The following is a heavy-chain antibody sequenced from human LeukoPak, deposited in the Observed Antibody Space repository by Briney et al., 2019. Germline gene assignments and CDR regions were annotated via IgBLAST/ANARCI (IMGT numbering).Heavy chain of an antibody. CDR2: IKSKTDGGTI. Sequence: GGSLRLSCAASGFSFTNAWMSWVRQAPGKGLEWVGRIKSKTDGGTIDYAAPVKGRFTISRDDSKNTLFLQMNSLKIEDTAVYYCTTVALRPVGLWGQGTLVTVSS. D-gene: IGHD3-10*01. CDR1: GFSFTNAW. CDR3: TTVALRPVGL. J-gene: IGHJ4*02. V-gene: IGHV3-15*05.